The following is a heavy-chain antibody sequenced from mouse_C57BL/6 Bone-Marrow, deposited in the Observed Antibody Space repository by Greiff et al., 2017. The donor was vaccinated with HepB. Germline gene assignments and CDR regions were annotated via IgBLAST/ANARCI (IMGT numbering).Heavy chain of an antibody. D-gene: IGHD2-4*01. CDR1: VYTFTSYW. CDR2: IDPSDSYT. CDR3: ARMGFYDYDEDWFAY. J-gene: IGHJ3*01. Sequence: QVQLQQPGAELVMPGASVKLSCKASVYTFTSYWMHWVKQRPGQGLEWIGEIDPSDSYTNYNQKFKGKSTLTVDKSSSTAYMQLSSLTSEDSAVYYCARMGFYDYDEDWFAYWGQGTLVTVSA. V-gene: IGHV1-69*01.